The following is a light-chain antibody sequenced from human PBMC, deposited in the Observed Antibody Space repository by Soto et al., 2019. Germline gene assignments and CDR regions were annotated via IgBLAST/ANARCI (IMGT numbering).Light chain of an antibody. CDR2: EVS. CDR3: SSYTSSTNYV. Sequence: QSVLTQPASVSGSPGQSLTISCTGTSIDIAPYNYVSWYQQHPGKAPKLIIYEVSYRPSGISNRFSGSKSGNTASLPISGLQAEDEADYYCSSYTSSTNYVFGTGTKGTVL. V-gene: IGLV2-14*01. J-gene: IGLJ1*01. CDR1: SIDIAPYNY.